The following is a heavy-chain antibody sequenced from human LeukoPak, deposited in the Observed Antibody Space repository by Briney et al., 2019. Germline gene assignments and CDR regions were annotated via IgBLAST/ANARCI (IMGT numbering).Heavy chain of an antibody. CDR1: GGTFSSYA. Sequence: SVKVSCKASGGTFSSYAISWVRQAPGQGLEWMGRIIPILGIANYAQKFQGRVTITADKSTSKAYMELSSLRSEDTAVYYCAKPGETTWFEYFHHWGQGTLVTVSS. D-gene: IGHD3-10*01. J-gene: IGHJ1*01. CDR3: AKPGETTWFEYFHH. CDR2: IIPILGIA. V-gene: IGHV1-69*04.